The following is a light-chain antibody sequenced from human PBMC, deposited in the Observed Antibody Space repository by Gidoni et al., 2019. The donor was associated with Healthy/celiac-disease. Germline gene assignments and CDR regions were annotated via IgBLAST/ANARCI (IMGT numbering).Light chain of an antibody. CDR3: QQYDNLLMYT. CDR1: QDISNY. CDR2: DAS. V-gene: IGKV1-33*01. J-gene: IGKJ2*01. Sequence: IQITQPPSSLSASVGDRVTITCQASQDISNYLNWYQQKPGKAPKLLIYDASNLETGVPSRFSGSGSGTDFTFTISSLQPEDIATYYCQQYDNLLMYTFGQGTKLEIK.